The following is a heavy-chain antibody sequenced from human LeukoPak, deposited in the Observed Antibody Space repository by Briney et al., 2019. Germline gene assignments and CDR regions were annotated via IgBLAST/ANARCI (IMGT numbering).Heavy chain of an antibody. V-gene: IGHV1-2*02. CDR3: ASSNYDILTGRGDQ. CDR1: GYTFTDYY. CDR2: INPNSGGT. D-gene: IGHD3-9*01. J-gene: IGHJ4*02. Sequence: ASVKVSCKASGYTFTDYYMHWVRQAPGQGLEWMGWINPNSGGTNYSQKFQGRVTMTRDTSISTAYMELSRLRSDDTAVYYCASSNYDILTGRGDQWGQGTLVTVSS.